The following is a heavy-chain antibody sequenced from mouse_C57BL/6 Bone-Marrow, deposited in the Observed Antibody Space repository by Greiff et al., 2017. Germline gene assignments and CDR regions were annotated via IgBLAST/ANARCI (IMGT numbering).Heavy chain of an antibody. D-gene: IGHD2-3*01. V-gene: IGHV1-59*01. J-gene: IGHJ4*01. CDR2: IDPSDSYT. CDR3: AGGGDGYYVSAMDY. Sequence: QVQLQQPGAELVRPGTSVKLSCKASGYTFTSYWMHWVKQRPGQGLEWIGVIDPSDSYTNYNQKFKGKATLTVDTSSSTAYMQLSSLTSEDSAVYYCAGGGDGYYVSAMDYWGQGTSVTVSS. CDR1: GYTFTSYW.